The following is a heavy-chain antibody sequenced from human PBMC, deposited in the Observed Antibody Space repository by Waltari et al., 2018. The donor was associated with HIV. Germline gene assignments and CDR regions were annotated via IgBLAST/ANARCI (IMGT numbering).Heavy chain of an antibody. CDR3: TRAFPIRYYFDY. CDR1: GFTFGDSA. Sequence: EVQLVESGGGLVQPGRSLRLSCTDSGFTFGDSAMNWFRQAPGKGLQWVGFIRSKAYGGTTEYAASVRGRFTISRDDSKSIAYLQMNSLKTEDTAVYYCTRAFPIRYYFDYWGQGTLVTVSS. J-gene: IGHJ4*02. CDR2: IRSKAYGGTT. V-gene: IGHV3-49*03.